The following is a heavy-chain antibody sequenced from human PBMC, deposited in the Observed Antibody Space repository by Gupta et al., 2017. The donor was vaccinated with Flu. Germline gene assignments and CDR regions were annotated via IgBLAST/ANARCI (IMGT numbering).Heavy chain of an antibody. Sequence: QVQLVQSGAEVRKPGASVKISCETSGYTFAWYAVHGVRQAPGQRPEWMGWIHGGDGRTEYSQKFQGRFTITRDTSASTAHMELSRLRFEDTAIYYCSRNRGTGDLDHWGQGTLVTVSS. CDR2: IHGGDGRT. V-gene: IGHV1-3*01. CDR3: SRNRGTGDLDH. D-gene: IGHD7-27*01. CDR1: GYTFAWYA. J-gene: IGHJ4*01.